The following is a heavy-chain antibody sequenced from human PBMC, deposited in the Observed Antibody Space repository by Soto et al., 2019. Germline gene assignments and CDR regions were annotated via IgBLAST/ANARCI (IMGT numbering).Heavy chain of an antibody. Sequence: QVQLVESGGGVVQPGRSLRLSCAASGFTFSSYGMHWVRQAPGKGLEWVAVISYDGSNKYYADSVKGRFTISRDNSKNTLYLQMNSLRAEDTAVYYCAKEEGKWLVRGWFDPWGQGTLVTVSS. CDR2: ISYDGSNK. CDR3: AKEEGKWLVRGWFDP. D-gene: IGHD6-19*01. V-gene: IGHV3-30*18. J-gene: IGHJ5*02. CDR1: GFTFSSYG.